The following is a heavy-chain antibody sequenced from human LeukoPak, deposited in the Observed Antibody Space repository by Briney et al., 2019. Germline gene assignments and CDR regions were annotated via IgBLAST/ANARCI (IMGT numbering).Heavy chain of an antibody. Sequence: GAAVKVSCMASGGTFSNFVFSWVRPAPGQGLEWMGGIIPFFDTSSYVQTFQGRVTITADESTNTAYMELSSLSSEDTAVYFCASHESSDFSVNYWGPGTLVTVSS. D-gene: IGHD4-11*01. CDR1: GGTFSNFV. CDR2: IIPFFDTS. J-gene: IGHJ4*02. V-gene: IGHV1-69*01. CDR3: ASHESSDFSVNY.